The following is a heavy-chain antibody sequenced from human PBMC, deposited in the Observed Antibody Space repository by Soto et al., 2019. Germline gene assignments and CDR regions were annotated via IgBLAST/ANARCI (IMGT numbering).Heavy chain of an antibody. J-gene: IGHJ5*02. V-gene: IGHV3-21*01. CDR3: AREVRRGWFDP. CDR2: ISSTSGYM. Sequence: VQESGGGLVKPGGSLRVSCAASGFPFGTYTLNWARQAPGKGLEWVSSISSTSGYMYYADSVKGRFTISRDNAKNSLFLQMNSLRAADTAVYYCAREVRRGWFDPWGQGTLVTVSS. CDR1: GFPFGTYT.